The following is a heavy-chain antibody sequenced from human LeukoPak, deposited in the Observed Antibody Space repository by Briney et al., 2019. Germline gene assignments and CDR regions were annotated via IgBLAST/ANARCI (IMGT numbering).Heavy chain of an antibody. J-gene: IGHJ4*02. Sequence: PGGSLRLSCAASGFTFSSHDMHWVRQAPGKGLEWVAAISYDGSKQLYADSVKGRFTISRDNSKNTLSLQMNSLRVEDTAVYHCARGLASGGWGYFDYWGQGTLVTVSS. V-gene: IGHV3-30*03. CDR2: ISYDGSKQ. CDR3: ARGLASGGWGYFDY. D-gene: IGHD2-15*01. CDR1: GFTFSSHD.